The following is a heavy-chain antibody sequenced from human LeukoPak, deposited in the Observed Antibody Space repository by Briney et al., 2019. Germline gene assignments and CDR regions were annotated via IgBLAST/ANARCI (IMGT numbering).Heavy chain of an antibody. V-gene: IGHV1-18*01. CDR1: GYTFTSYG. CDR3: ARPYYSSGSYPWFDP. CDR2: ISAYNGNT. D-gene: IGHD3-10*01. J-gene: IGHJ5*02. Sequence: ASVKVSCKASGYTFTSYGISWVRQAPGQGLEWMGWISAYNGNTNYAQKLQGRVTMTTDTSTSTAYMELSRLRSDDTAVYYCARPYYSSGSYPWFDPWGQGTLVTVSS.